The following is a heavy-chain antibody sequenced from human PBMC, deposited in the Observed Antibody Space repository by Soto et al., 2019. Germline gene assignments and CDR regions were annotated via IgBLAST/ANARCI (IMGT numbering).Heavy chain of an antibody. J-gene: IGHJ3*02. Sequence: VPLLESGGGLVQPGGSLRISCAASGFTFSIYSMTWVRQAPGKGLEWVSTISGSGGSTYYTDSVKGRFTISRDNSKNTLFLQLNSLRAEDTAVYYCAKDWTSIWGQGTMVTVSS. V-gene: IGHV3-23*01. D-gene: IGHD3-3*01. CDR1: GFTFSIYS. CDR2: ISGSGGST. CDR3: AKDWTSI.